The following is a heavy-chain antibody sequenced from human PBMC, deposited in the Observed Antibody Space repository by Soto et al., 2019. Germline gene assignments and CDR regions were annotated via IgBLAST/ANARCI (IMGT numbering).Heavy chain of an antibody. CDR3: AKDVSGWSAGESPFPVDH. J-gene: IGHJ4*02. D-gene: IGHD3-10*01. Sequence: DVHLVESGGGLVQPGRSLRLSCGASGFSFDDYAMHWIRQAPGKGLEWVAIIGWNSVNRDYADSVKGRFTISRDNAKNSLYLKMNSLRAEDTALYYCAKDVSGWSAGESPFPVDHWGQGALVTVSS. V-gene: IGHV3-9*01. CDR2: IGWNSVNR. CDR1: GFSFDDYA.